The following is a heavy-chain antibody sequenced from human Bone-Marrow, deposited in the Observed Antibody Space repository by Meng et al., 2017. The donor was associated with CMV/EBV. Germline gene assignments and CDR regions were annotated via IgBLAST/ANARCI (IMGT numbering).Heavy chain of an antibody. Sequence: GGSLRLSCAASGFTFSSYSMNWVRQAPGKGLEWVSSISSSSSYIYYADSVKGRFTISRDNAKNSLYLQMNSLRAEDTAVYYCASLRYGSGSHSPYYFDYWGQGPLVTVSS. CDR3: ASLRYGSGSHSPYYFDY. CDR1: GFTFSSYS. CDR2: ISSSSSYI. D-gene: IGHD3-10*01. J-gene: IGHJ4*02. V-gene: IGHV3-21*01.